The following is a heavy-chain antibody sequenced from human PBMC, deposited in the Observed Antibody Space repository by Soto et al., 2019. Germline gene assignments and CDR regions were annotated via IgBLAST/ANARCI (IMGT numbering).Heavy chain of an antibody. V-gene: IGHV2-5*02. CDR3: AHVLVVVANYGMDV. Sequence: QITLKESGPPLVKPTQTLTLTCTFSGFSLSTSGVGVGWIRQPPGKALEWLALIYWDDDKRYSPSLTSRLTITKDTSKNQLVLTMTNMDPVDTATYYCAHVLVVVANYGMDVWGQGTTVTVSS. D-gene: IGHD2-15*01. CDR2: IYWDDDK. J-gene: IGHJ6*02. CDR1: GFSLSTSGVG.